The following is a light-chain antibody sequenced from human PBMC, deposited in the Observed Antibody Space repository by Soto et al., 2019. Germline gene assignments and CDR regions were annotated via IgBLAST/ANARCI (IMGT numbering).Light chain of an antibody. CDR2: DAS. CDR1: QSISTN. CDR3: QQYNNWLKWT. J-gene: IGKJ1*01. Sequence: EIVMTQSPATLSVSPGERDTLSCRASQSISTNLAWYQQKPGQGPRLLIYDASTRATGIPARFSGSGSGTDFTLTISSLQSEDFAVYYCQQYNNWLKWTFGQGTKVDIK. V-gene: IGKV3-15*01.